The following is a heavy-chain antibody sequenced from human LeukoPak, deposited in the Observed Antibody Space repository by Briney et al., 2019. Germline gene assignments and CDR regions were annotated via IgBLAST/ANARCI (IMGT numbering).Heavy chain of an antibody. CDR1: GFTFSSYA. Sequence: GGSLRLSCAASGFTFSSYAMHWVRQAPGKGLEYVSAITSNGDKTYYGNSVKGRFTISRDNSKNTLYIQMGSLRIEDMAVYYCARGGATTLFDYWGQGTLVTVSS. J-gene: IGHJ4*02. CDR3: ARGGATTLFDY. V-gene: IGHV3-64*01. CDR2: ITSNGDKT. D-gene: IGHD1-26*01.